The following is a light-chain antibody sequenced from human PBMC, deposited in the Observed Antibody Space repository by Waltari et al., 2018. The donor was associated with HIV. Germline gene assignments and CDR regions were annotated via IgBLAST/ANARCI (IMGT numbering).Light chain of an antibody. V-gene: IGKV3-15*01. CDR1: QTVGLN. J-gene: IGKJ4*01. CDR2: GAS. CDR3: QQYDVWPLT. Sequence: DILLPQSPSTLSVSPGVRGTLSCRASQTVGLNLAWYQLRPGQPPKLLVYGASIRASGVSSRFSGSGSGTEFTLTITSVRSEDFAMYFCQQYDVWPLTFGGGTNVDLK.